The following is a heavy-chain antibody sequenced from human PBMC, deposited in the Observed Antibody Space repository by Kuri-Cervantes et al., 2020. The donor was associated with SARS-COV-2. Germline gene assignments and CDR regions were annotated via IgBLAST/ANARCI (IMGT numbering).Heavy chain of an antibody. J-gene: IGHJ6*02. V-gene: IGHV1-3*01. D-gene: IGHD2-2*01. CDR3: ASVSYCSSTSCHIYYYYGMDV. CDR2: INAGNGNT. Sequence: ASVKVSCKASGYTFISYAMHWVRQAPGQRLEWMGRINAGNGNTKYSQKFQGRVTITRDTSASTAYMELSSLRSEDTAVYYCASVSYCSSTSCHIYYYYGMDVWGQGTTVTVSS. CDR1: GYTFISYA.